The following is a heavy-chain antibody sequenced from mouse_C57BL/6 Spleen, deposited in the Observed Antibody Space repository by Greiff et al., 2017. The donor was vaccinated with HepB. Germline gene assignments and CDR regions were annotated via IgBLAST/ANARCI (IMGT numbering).Heavy chain of an antibody. V-gene: IGHV1-9*01. D-gene: IGHD1-1*01. Sequence: QVQLQQSGAELLMPGASVKLSCKATGYTFTGYWIEWVKQRPGHGLEWIGEILPGSGCTNYNEKFKGKATFTAYTSSNTAYMQLSGLTTEDSAIYYCARFGTTVVVDYWGQGTTLTVAS. CDR1: GYTFTGYW. CDR2: ILPGSGCT. CDR3: ARFGTTVVVDY. J-gene: IGHJ2*01.